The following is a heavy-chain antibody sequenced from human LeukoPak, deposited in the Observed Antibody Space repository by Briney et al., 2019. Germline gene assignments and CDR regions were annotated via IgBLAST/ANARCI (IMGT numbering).Heavy chain of an antibody. J-gene: IGHJ3*02. CDR2: ISSSSSTK. CDR1: GFTFSSYA. D-gene: IGHD6-19*01. V-gene: IGHV3-48*01. Sequence: GGSLRLSCAASGFTFSSYAMSWVRQAPGKGLEWVSYISSSSSTKYYADSVKGRFTISRDNAKNSLYLQMNSLRAEDTAVYYCARGMSSGRYAVDIWGQGTMVTVSS. CDR3: ARGMSSGRYAVDI.